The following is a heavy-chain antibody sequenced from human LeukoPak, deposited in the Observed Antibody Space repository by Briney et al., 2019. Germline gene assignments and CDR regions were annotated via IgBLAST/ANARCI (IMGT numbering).Heavy chain of an antibody. V-gene: IGHV3-21*01. CDR1: GFTFSSYS. Sequence: GGSLRLSCADSGFTFSSYSMNWVRQAPGKGLEWVSSISSSSSYIYYADSVKGRFTISRDNAKNSLYLQMNSLRAEDTAVYYCARVPIVGATVNYFDYWGQGTLVTVSS. CDR3: ARVPIVGATVNYFDY. D-gene: IGHD1-26*01. J-gene: IGHJ4*02. CDR2: ISSSSSYI.